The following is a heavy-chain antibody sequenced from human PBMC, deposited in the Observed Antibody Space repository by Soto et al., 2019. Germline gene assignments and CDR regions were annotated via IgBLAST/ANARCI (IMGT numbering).Heavy chain of an antibody. Sequence: PGGYLRLSCAASGFTFSSYGMHWVRQAPGKGLEWVAVIWYDGSNKYYADSVKGRFTISRDNSKNTLYLQMNSLRAEDTAVYYCARDSMVRGTLDWFDPWGQGTLVTVSS. CDR1: GFTFSSYG. D-gene: IGHD3-10*01. CDR3: ARDSMVRGTLDWFDP. V-gene: IGHV3-33*01. J-gene: IGHJ5*02. CDR2: IWYDGSNK.